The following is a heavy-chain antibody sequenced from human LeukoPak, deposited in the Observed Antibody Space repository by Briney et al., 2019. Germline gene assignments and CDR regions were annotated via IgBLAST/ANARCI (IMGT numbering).Heavy chain of an antibody. Sequence: SETLSLTCTVSGGSISSYHWSWIRQPPGKGLESIGYIYSSGSTHYNPSLKSRGTISVDTSKNQFSLKLSSVTAADTAVYYCARARNYYDSSGFYYEGDAFDIWGQGTMVTVSS. J-gene: IGHJ3*02. D-gene: IGHD3-22*01. CDR2: IYSSGST. V-gene: IGHV4-59*01. CDR3: ARARNYYDSSGFYYEGDAFDI. CDR1: GGSISSYH.